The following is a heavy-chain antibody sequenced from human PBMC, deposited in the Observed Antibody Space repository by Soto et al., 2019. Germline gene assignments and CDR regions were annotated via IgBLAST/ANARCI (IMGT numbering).Heavy chain of an antibody. CDR1: GGSLSGYY. CDR2: INHSGST. V-gene: IGHV4-34*01. J-gene: IGHJ6*02. CDR3: ARTGTGGGRSLIYYYGMDV. Sequence: ASETLSPPCAVFGGSLSGYYWSRIRPPPGKGLEWIGEINHSGSTNYNPSLKSRVTISVDTSKNQFSLKLSSVTAADTAVYYCARTGTGGGRSLIYYYGMDVWGQGTTVTVSS. D-gene: IGHD1-26*01.